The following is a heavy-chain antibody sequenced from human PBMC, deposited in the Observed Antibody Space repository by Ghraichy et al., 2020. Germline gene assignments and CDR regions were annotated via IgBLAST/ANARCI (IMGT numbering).Heavy chain of an antibody. CDR2: IYSGGTT. Sequence: LSLTCAASGFIVSNSFMSWVRQAPGKGLEWVSVIYSGGTTYHADSVKGRFTISRDNSKNTLYLQMDSLRPEDTAIYFCARAPADSGYSTGWYPAYWGQGTLVTVSS. V-gene: IGHV3-66*01. CDR1: GFIVSNSF. D-gene: IGHD6-19*01. J-gene: IGHJ4*02. CDR3: ARAPADSGYSTGWYPAY.